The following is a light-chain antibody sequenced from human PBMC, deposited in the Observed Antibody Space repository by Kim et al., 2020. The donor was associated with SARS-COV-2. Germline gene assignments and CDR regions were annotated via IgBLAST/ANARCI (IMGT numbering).Light chain of an antibody. CDR1: SSDVGSYNL. CDR2: EGS. CDR3: CSYAGSAYV. J-gene: IGLJ1*01. Sequence: QSALTQPASVSGSPGQSITISCTGTSSDVGSYNLLSWYQQHPGKAPKLMIYEGSKRPSGVSNRFSGSKSGNTASLTISGLQPDDEADYYCCSYAGSAYVFGTGTKVTVL. V-gene: IGLV2-23*01.